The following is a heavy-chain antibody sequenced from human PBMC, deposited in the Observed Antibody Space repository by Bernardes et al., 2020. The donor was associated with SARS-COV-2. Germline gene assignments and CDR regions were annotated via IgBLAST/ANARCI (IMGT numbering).Heavy chain of an antibody. V-gene: IGHV3-15*01. CDR3: TTDGCSSTSCYRYYYYYGMDV. D-gene: IGHD2-2*01. CDR1: GFTFSNAW. J-gene: IGHJ6*02. Sequence: GGSLRLSCAASGFTFSNAWMSWVRQAPGKGLEWVGRINSKTDGGTTDYAAPVKGRFTITRDDSKNTLYLQMNSLKTEDTAVYYCTTDGCSSTSCYRYYYYYGMDVWGQGTTVTVSS. CDR2: INSKTDGGTT.